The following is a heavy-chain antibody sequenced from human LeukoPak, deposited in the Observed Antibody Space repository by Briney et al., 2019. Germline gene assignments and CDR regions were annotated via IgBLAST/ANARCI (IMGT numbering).Heavy chain of an antibody. V-gene: IGHV3-30*02. CDR1: GFTFSSYG. D-gene: IGHD3-16*02. Sequence: PGGSLRLSCAASGFTFSSYGMHWVRQAPGKGLEWVAFIRYDGSNKYYADSVKGRFTISRDNSKNTLYLQMNSLRAEDTAVYYCARLYDYVWGSYRPQGYWGQGTLVTVSS. J-gene: IGHJ4*02. CDR3: ARLYDYVWGSYRPQGY. CDR2: IRYDGSNK.